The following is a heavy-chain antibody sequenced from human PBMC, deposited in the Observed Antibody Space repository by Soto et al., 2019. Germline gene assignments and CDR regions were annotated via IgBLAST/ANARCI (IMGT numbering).Heavy chain of an antibody. CDR1: GYTFSSYH. V-gene: IGHV1-18*01. CDR2: ISAYNGNT. CDR3: ARDLPPVDY. Sequence: QSQLVQSRAEVKKPGASVTVSCKASGYTFSSYHITWVRQAPGQGLEWMGWISAYNGNTNYAQNLQGRVTMTTDPSTSTAYMGLRSLRSDDSAVYYCARDLPPVDYWGQGTLVTVSS. J-gene: IGHJ4*02.